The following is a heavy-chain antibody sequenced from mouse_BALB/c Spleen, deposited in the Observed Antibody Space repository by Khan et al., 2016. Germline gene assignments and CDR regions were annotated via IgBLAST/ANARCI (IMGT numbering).Heavy chain of an antibody. CDR1: GFTFSGFW. V-gene: IGHV11-2*02. Sequence: EVQLLETGGGLVQPGGSRGLSCEGSGFTFSGFWMSWVRQTPGKTLEWIGDINSDGSAINYAPSIKDRFTIFRDNDKNTLYLQMNNVRSEDTATYFCLRWGGWNFAVWGAGTTVTVSS. J-gene: IGHJ1*01. CDR2: INSDGSAI. CDR3: LRWGGWNFAV.